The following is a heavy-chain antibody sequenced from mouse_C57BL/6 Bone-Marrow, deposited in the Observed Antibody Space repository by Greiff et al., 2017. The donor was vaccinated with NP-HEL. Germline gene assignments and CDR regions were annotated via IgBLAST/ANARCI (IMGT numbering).Heavy chain of an antibody. CDR1: GFSINSDCY. D-gene: IGHD1-1*01. Sequence: EVKLMESGPSLVRPSQTLSLTCTATGFSINSDCYWFWIRQLPGNILEYLGYIFFSGITYYNPSFESRTSITRDTAKNHHSLKLSSVTTEDTATYYCARDLSGSSYPWDFDDWGTGTTVTVSS. J-gene: IGHJ1*03. CDR2: IFFSGIT. V-gene: IGHV3-3*01. CDR3: ARDLSGSSYPWDFDD.